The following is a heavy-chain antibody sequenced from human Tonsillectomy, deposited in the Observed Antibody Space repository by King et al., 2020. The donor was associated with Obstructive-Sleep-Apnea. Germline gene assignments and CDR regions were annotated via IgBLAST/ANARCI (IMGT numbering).Heavy chain of an antibody. CDR1: GFNFSSYC. J-gene: IGHJ4*02. CDR3: ASGSGAIDY. CDR2: IKQYGSET. D-gene: IGHD2-15*01. Sequence: QLVQSGGGLVQPGGSLSLSCAASGFNFSSYCMSWFRLSQGRGLEWVVNIKQYGSETYYVDSLKGRFTISRDNAKNSLYLQMNSLRAEDTAVYYCASGSGAIDYWGQGTLVTVSS. V-gene: IGHV3-7*01.